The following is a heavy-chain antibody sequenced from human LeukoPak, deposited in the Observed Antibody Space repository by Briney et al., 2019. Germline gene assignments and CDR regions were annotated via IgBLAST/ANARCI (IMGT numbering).Heavy chain of an antibody. CDR1: GFALDDFG. Sequence: GGSLRLSCAASGFALDDFGMNWVRQAPGKGLEWVSYISSSSSTIYYADSVKGRFTISRDNAKNSLYLQMNSLRAEDTAVYYCARAGWYSSTPFDYWGQGTLVTVSS. D-gene: IGHD6-19*01. J-gene: IGHJ4*02. CDR2: ISSSSSTI. CDR3: ARAGWYSSTPFDY. V-gene: IGHV3-48*01.